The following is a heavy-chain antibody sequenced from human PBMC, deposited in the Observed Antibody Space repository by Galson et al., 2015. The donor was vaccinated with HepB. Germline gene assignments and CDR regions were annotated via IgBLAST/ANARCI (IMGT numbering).Heavy chain of an antibody. D-gene: IGHD4-17*01. CDR3: ARGDTDYGKYFQH. Sequence: ETLSLTCTVSGGSISYYYWSWIRQPPGKGLEWIGYIFYSGSTNYNPSLKSRVTISVDTSKNQFSLELSSVTAADTAVYYCARGDTDYGKYFQHWSQGTLVTVSS. J-gene: IGHJ1*01. CDR1: GGSISYYY. CDR2: IFYSGST. V-gene: IGHV4-59*01.